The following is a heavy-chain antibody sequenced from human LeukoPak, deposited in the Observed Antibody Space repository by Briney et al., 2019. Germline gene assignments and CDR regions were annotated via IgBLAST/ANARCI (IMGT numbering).Heavy chain of an antibody. D-gene: IGHD1-20*01. CDR2: ISYVGSNK. Sequence: GGSLRLSCAASGFTFSSYGMHWVRQAPGKGLEWVAVISYVGSNKYYADSVKGRFTISRDNSKNTLYLQMNSLRAEDTAVYYCAKSPGNWTTNWFDPWGQGTLVTVSS. CDR1: GFTFSSYG. J-gene: IGHJ5*02. V-gene: IGHV3-30*18. CDR3: AKSPGNWTTNWFDP.